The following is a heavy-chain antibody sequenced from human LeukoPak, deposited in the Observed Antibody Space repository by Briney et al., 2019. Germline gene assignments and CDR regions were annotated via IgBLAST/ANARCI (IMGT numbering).Heavy chain of an antibody. D-gene: IGHD3-3*01. Sequence: ASVTVSCTASGYTFTSYDINWVRQAPGQGLEWMGWMNPNSGNTGYAQKFQGRVTITRNTSISTAYMELSSLRSEDTAVYYCARATYYDFWSGYFPYYCYYMDVWGKGTTVTVSS. V-gene: IGHV1-8*03. CDR1: GYTFTSYD. CDR3: ARATYYDFWSGYFPYYCYYMDV. J-gene: IGHJ6*03. CDR2: MNPNSGNT.